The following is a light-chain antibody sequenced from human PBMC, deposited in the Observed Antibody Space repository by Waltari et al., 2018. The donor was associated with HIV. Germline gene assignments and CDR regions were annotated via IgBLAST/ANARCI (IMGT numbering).Light chain of an antibody. CDR1: RSDIGDYNY. J-gene: IGLJ1*01. CDR3: CSYTSGSTHV. V-gene: IGLV2-14*03. CDR2: DVK. Sequence: QSALTQPASLSGSPGQSLTISCRGFRSDIGDYNYVSWYQQYQGKVPKLIIYDVKYRPSGVSNRFSGSKSDSAAFLNISGLQTEDEAVYHCCSYTSGSTHVFGTGTEVTVL.